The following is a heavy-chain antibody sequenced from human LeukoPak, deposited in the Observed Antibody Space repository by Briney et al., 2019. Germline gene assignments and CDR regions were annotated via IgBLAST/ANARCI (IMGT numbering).Heavy chain of an antibody. Sequence: PSETLSLTCSVSGGSMNNYYWSWIRQPPGKGLEWIGYIYYDGTTYYKPSLKSRVTISVDTSKNQFSLKLSSVTAADTAVYYCARSSGRNYYYYMDVWGKGTTVTVSS. J-gene: IGHJ6*03. V-gene: IGHV4-59*01. CDR3: ARSSGRNYYYYMDV. CDR1: GGSMNNYY. D-gene: IGHD3-10*01. CDR2: IYYDGTT.